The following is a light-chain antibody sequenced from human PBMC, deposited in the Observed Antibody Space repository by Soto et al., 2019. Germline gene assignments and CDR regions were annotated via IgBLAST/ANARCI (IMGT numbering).Light chain of an antibody. CDR1: QSVTNNY. CDR3: QQYGTPLT. Sequence: EIVLTQSPGTLSLSPGERATLSCRASQSVTNNYLAWYQHKPGQAPRCLIYGAAIRSTGIPDRFSGSGSGTDFPLTISRLEPEVFAVYYCQQYGTPLTFGQGTRLEIK. V-gene: IGKV3-20*01. CDR2: GAA. J-gene: IGKJ2*01.